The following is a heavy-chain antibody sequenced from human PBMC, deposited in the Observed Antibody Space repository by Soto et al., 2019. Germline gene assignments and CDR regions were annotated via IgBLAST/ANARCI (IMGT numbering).Heavy chain of an antibody. Sequence: QVQLQESGPGLVKPSETLSLTCTVSGGSISSYYWSWIRQPPGKGLAWIGCIYYSGYTNYNPSVKRLGTKSVDTSKNQFSLKLSSVTAANTAVYYCAGRRGTYRPYFDYWGQGTLVTVSS. D-gene: IGHD3-16*02. CDR1: GGSISSYY. V-gene: IGHV4-59*08. J-gene: IGHJ4*02. CDR2: IYYSGYT. CDR3: AGRRGTYRPYFDY.